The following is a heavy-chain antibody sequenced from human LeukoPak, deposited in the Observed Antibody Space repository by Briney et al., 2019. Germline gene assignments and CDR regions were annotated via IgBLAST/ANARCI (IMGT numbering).Heavy chain of an antibody. V-gene: IGHV1-18*01. Sequence: GPSVKVSCKASVYTFPSYGISGVRQAPGQGLGGMGWISAYNGNTNYAQKLQGRVTMTTDTSTSTAYMELRSLRSDDTAVYYCARDAAPAYYYYGMDVWGQGTTVTVSS. CDR2: ISAYNGNT. D-gene: IGHD2-2*01. CDR3: ARDAAPAYYYYGMDV. J-gene: IGHJ6*02. CDR1: VYTFPSYG.